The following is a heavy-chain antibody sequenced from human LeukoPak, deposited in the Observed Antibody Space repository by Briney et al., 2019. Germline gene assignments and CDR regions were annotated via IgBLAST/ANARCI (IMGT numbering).Heavy chain of an antibody. V-gene: IGHV1-69*13. CDR1: GGTFSSYA. J-gene: IGHJ4*02. CDR2: IIPIFGTA. Sequence: ASVKVSCKASGGTFSSYAISWVRQAPGQGLEWMGGIIPIFGTANYAQKFQGRVTITADESTSTAYMELSSLRSEDTAAYYCASGRLVYGGLDYWGQGTLVTVSS. CDR3: ASGRLVYGGLDY. D-gene: IGHD4/OR15-4a*01.